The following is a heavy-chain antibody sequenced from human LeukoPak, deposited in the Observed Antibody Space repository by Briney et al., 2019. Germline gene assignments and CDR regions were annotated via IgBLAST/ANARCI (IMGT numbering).Heavy chain of an antibody. V-gene: IGHV3-21*01. CDR2: ISSSSSYI. CDR1: GFTFSSYA. Sequence: PGRSLRLSCAASGFTFSSYAMHWVRQAPGKGLEWVSSISSSSSYIYYADSVKGRFTISRDNAKNSLYLQMNSLRAEDTAVYYCARGKGSQDYYGSGSYYNVNLYYFDYWGQGTLVTVSS. CDR3: ARGKGSQDYYGSGSYYNVNLYYFDY. J-gene: IGHJ4*02. D-gene: IGHD3-10*01.